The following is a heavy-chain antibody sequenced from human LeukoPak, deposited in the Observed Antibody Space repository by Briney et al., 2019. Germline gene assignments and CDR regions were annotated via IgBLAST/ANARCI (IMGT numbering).Heavy chain of an antibody. CDR2: IDNDGART. CDR1: GFTFNNYW. CDR3: VRINGWPDY. V-gene: IGHV3-74*01. Sequence: TGGSLRLSCAASGFTFNNYWMHWVRQAPGKGLVWVSYIDNDGARTNYADSVKGRFTISRDNAKNTLYLQMNSLRAEDTAVYYCVRINGWPDYWGLGTLVTVSS. D-gene: IGHD6-19*01. J-gene: IGHJ4*02.